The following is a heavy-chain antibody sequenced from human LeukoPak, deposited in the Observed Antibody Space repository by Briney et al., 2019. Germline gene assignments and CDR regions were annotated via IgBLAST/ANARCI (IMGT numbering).Heavy chain of an antibody. J-gene: IGHJ4*02. Sequence: SQTLSLTGAISGGSISGTPYYWGWIRQPPGKGLDLICSIYYSWCTYYNPSLKSLLTISVDTSKNQFSLKLSSVTTADTAWYYCARASTIFGHFADWGRGTMVTVSS. CDR1: GGSISGTPYY. CDR3: ARASTIFGHFAD. V-gene: IGHV4-39*07. D-gene: IGHD3-3*01. CDR2: IYYSWCT.